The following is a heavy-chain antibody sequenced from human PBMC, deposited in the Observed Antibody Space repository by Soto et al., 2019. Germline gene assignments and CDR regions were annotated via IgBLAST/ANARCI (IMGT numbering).Heavy chain of an antibody. CDR3: ARSYRYSSSWYDPPGPFDI. J-gene: IGHJ3*02. V-gene: IGHV1-18*01. CDR1: GYTFTSYG. D-gene: IGHD6-13*01. CDR2: ISAYNGNT. Sequence: VSCKASGYTFTSYGISWVRQAPGQGLEWMGWISAYNGNTNYAQKLQGRVTMTTDTSTSTAYMELRSLRSDDTAVYYCARSYRYSSSWYDPPGPFDIWGQGTMVTVSS.